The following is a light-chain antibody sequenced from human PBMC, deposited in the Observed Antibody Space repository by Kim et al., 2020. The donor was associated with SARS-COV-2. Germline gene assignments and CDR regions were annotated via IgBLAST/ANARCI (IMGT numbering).Light chain of an antibody. CDR1: SLRSYY. CDR2: GKN. CDR3: NSRDSNDNVV. V-gene: IGLV3-19*01. J-gene: IGLJ2*01. Sequence: ALGQTVRITCQGDSLRSYYAPWYQQKPGQAPILVIYGKNNRPSGIPDRFSGSSSGNTASLTITGTQAGDEADYYCNSRDSNDNVVFCGGTKLTVL.